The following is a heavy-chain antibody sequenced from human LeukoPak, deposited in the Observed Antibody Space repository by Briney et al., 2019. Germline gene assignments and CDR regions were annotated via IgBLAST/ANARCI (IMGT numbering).Heavy chain of an antibody. CDR3: TTEAILWFGTFDF. J-gene: IGHJ4*02. CDR1: GFTFSNAW. V-gene: IGHV3-15*01. Sequence: GGALRLSCAASGFTFSNAWMSWVRQAPGKGLEWVGRIKSKTDGETTDYAAPVKGRFTISRDESKNTLYLQMNSLKTEDTAVYYCTTEAILWFGTFDFWGQGTLVPVSS. CDR2: IKSKTDGETT. D-gene: IGHD3-10*01.